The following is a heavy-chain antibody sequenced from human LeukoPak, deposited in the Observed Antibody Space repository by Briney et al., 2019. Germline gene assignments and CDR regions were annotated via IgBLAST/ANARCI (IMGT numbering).Heavy chain of an antibody. D-gene: IGHD3-22*01. J-gene: IGHJ4*02. V-gene: IGHV3-7*01. CDR2: IKGDGSEK. CDR3: ARDRGWRSSGYYLYYFDF. CDR1: GFPFSSYW. Sequence: QPGGSLRLSCVASGFPFSSYWMTWVRQAPGEGLEWVASIKGDGSEKYYVDSVKGRFTISRDNAKNSLYLQMNSLRAEDTAVYYCARDRGWRSSGYYLYYFDFWGQGTLVTVSS.